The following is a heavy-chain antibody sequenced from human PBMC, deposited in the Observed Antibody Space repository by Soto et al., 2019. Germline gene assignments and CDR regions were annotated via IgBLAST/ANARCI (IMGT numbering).Heavy chain of an antibody. V-gene: IGHV3-7*03. CDR2: IKQDRSYK. Sequence: GGSLRLSCAASGFTFNSYWMRWVRQAPGKGLEWVANIKQDRSYKYYVDSVKGRFTISRDNSKNLLYLQMNSLSAEDTALYYCATDRSKYNWTFDYWGQGTLVTVSS. J-gene: IGHJ4*02. CDR3: ATDRSKYNWTFDY. CDR1: GFTFNSYW. D-gene: IGHD1-20*01.